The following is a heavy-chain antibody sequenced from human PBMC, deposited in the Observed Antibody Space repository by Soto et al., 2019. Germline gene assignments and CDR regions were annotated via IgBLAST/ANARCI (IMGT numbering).Heavy chain of an antibody. CDR3: AGNQVSIAAAGMDFDY. V-gene: IGHV4-39*01. CDR2: IYYLGNT. CDR1: GGSISSGSSY. Sequence: ASETLSLTCTVSGGSISSGSSYWGWIRQPPGKGLEWIGSIYYLGNTYYNPSLGGRVSISVDTSTSTAYMELRSLRSDDTAVYYCAGNQVSIAAAGMDFDYWGQGTLVTVSS. D-gene: IGHD6-13*01. J-gene: IGHJ4*02.